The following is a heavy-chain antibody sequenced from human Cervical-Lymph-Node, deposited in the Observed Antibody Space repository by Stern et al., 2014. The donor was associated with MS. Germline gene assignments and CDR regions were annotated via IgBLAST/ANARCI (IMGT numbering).Heavy chain of an antibody. CDR1: VGTFSNLA. CDR2: IIPMVGAA. Sequence: VQLVESGAEVRKPGSSVKVSCKASVGTFSNLAISWVRQAPGHGLEWMGGIIPMVGAANYAQKFQGTVTITADESTNTVYMELGSLRSEDAALYYCARDKEAHYFDSWGQGTLVTVSS. V-gene: IGHV1-69*01. CDR3: ARDKEAHYFDS. J-gene: IGHJ4*02.